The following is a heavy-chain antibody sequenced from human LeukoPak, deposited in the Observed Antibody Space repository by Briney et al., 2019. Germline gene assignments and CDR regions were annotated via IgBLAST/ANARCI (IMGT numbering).Heavy chain of an antibody. CDR1: GYTFTSYD. V-gene: IGHV1-8*01. J-gene: IGHJ4*02. D-gene: IGHD1-1*01. Sequence: ASVKFSCKASGYTFTSYDINWVRQATGQGLEWMGWMNPNSGNTGYAQKFQGRVTMTRNTSISTAYMELSSLRSEDTAVYYCASRTTGTTWRAYFDYWGQGTLVTVSS. CDR2: MNPNSGNT. CDR3: ASRTTGTTWRAYFDY.